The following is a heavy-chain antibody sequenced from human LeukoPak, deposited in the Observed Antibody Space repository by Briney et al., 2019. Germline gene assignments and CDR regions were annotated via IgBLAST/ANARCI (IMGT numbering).Heavy chain of an antibody. CDR2: INHSGST. D-gene: IGHD2-2*01. V-gene: IGHV4-34*01. CDR1: GGSFSGYY. Sequence: SETLSLTCAVYGGSFSGYYWSWIRQPPGKGLEWIGEINHSGSTNYNPSLKSRVTISVDTSKNQFSLKLSSVTAADTAVYYCSRDRHCIGSTCHGLWGQGTRVTVSS. CDR3: SRDRHCIGSTCHGL. J-gene: IGHJ4*02.